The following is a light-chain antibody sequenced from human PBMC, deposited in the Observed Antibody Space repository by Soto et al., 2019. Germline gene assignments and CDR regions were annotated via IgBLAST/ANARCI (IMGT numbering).Light chain of an antibody. CDR2: NTN. Sequence: QSVLTQPPSASGTPGQTVTISCSGSSSNIGTNYVYWYQQLPGAAPKLVIYNTNQRPSGIPDRLSGSKSGPSASLAISGLQSEDEADYYCASWDDSRGGLYVFGTGTKVTVL. CDR1: SSNIGTNY. CDR3: ASWDDSRGGLYV. J-gene: IGLJ1*01. V-gene: IGLV1-47*02.